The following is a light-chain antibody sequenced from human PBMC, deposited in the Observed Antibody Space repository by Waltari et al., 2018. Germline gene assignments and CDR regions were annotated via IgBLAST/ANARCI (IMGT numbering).Light chain of an antibody. Sequence: QSALTQPASVSGTPGQSIPISCTGTTSDVGGYDLVPWYQQHPGEAPKLMIYEVTRRPSGVPDRFSGSKSGNTASLTVSGLLADDEADYYCSSSAGTNNKHVVFGGGTKLTVL. CDR2: EVT. V-gene: IGLV2-8*01. CDR3: SSSAGTNNKHVV. CDR1: TSDVGGYDL. J-gene: IGLJ3*02.